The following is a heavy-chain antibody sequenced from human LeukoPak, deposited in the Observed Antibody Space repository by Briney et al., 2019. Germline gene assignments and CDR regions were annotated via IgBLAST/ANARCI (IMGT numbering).Heavy chain of an antibody. CDR2: INPSGGSA. Sequence: ASVKVSCKASGYTFTTYYIHWVRQAPGQGLEWMGIINPSGGSASYAQKFQGRVTMTRDTSTSTVYMELSSLRSEDTAVYYCARGLGGGSCYAYWGQGTLVTVSS. CDR1: GYTFTTYY. D-gene: IGHD1-26*01. CDR3: ARGLGGGSCYAY. J-gene: IGHJ4*02. V-gene: IGHV1-46*01.